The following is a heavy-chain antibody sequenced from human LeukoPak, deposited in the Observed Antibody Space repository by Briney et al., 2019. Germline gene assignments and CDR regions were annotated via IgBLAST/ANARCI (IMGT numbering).Heavy chain of an antibody. CDR2: INDGGTYT. V-gene: IGHV3-74*01. Sequence: GGSLRVSCAASGFAFREYWMHWVRQTPGTGLMWVARINDGGTYTAYADSVKGRFTVSRDNAENTLYLQMNTLRVEDTAIYYCAREIKIQGFRAFDFWGQGTPVTVSS. D-gene: IGHD3-10*01. CDR1: GFAFREYW. J-gene: IGHJ4*02. CDR3: AREIKIQGFRAFDF.